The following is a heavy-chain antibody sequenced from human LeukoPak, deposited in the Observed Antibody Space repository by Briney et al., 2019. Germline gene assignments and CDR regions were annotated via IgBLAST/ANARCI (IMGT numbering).Heavy chain of an antibody. CDR3: AREAGIGTWIGYCSGDNCRTRFDY. D-gene: IGHD2-15*01. CDR2: INPNSGGT. J-gene: IGHJ4*02. Sequence: ASVKVSCKASGYTFTGYYMHWVRQAPGQGLEWMGWINPNSGGTNYAQKFQGWVTMTRDTSISTAYMELSSLRSDDTAVYFCAREAGIGTWIGYCSGDNCRTRFDYWGQGTLVTVSS. V-gene: IGHV1-2*04. CDR1: GYTFTGYY.